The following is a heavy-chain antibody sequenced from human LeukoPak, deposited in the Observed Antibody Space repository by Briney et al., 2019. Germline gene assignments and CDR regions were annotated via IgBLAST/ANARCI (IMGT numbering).Heavy chain of an antibody. CDR2: INPNSGGT. J-gene: IGHJ6*03. CDR1: GYTFTGYY. V-gene: IGHV1-2*02. CDR3: ASASVPQEYYYYYMDV. Sequence: ASAKVSCKASGYTFTGYYMHWVRQAPGQGLEWMGWINPNSGGTNYAQKFQGRVTMTRDTSISTAYMELSRLRSDDTAVYYCASASVPQEYYYYYMDVWGKGTTVTVSS.